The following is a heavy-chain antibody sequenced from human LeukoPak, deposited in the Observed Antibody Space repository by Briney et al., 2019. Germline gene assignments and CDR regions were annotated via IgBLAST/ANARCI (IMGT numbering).Heavy chain of an antibody. D-gene: IGHD3-3*01. CDR3: ARSARLMKGVVEVTALDD. CDR1: GFTFSSYE. V-gene: IGHV3-48*03. CDR2: LSSSGSAF. Sequence: GGSLRLSCAASGFTFSSYEMDWVRQAPGKGLEWIAYLSSSGSAFSYADSVKGRFTIARDNAKNSVYLEMNSLRADDTAVYYCARSARLMKGVVEVTALDDWGQGTLVTVSS. J-gene: IGHJ4*02.